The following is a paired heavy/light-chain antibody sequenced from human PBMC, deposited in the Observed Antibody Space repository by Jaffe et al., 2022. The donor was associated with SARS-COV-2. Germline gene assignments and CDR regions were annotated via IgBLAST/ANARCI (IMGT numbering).Light chain of an antibody. CDR2: GVS. Sequence: EIVLTQSPGIRSFSPGERATLSCRASQSVRSNYLAWYQQKPGLPPRLLIYGVSRRATGIPDRFSGSGSGTDFTLTISRLEPEDFAVYYCQQYDTSPITFGLGTRLDIK. V-gene: IGKV3-20*01. CDR1: QSVRSNY. J-gene: IGKJ5*01. CDR3: QQYDTSPIT.
Heavy chain of an antibody. V-gene: IGHV3-11*01. Sequence: QLQLVESGGNLVKPGGTLRLSCAASGFAFNEFYMTWIRLAPGRGLEWVAYISSSGDSMKYADSVRGRFIISRDNSHNLLYLQMNSLRAEDTAVYYCARDDCSDGSCIQYKYYMDVWGKGTTVTVSS. J-gene: IGHJ6*03. CDR2: ISSSGDSM. CDR1: GFAFNEFY. D-gene: IGHD2-15*01. CDR3: ARDDCSDGSCIQYKYYMDV.